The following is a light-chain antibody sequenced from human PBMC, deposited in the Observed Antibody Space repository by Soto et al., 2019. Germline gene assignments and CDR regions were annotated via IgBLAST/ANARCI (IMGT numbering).Light chain of an antibody. Sequence: EIVLTQSPGTLSLSPGERAILSYRASQSLSDTLAWYQQKPGQAPRLLIHGASTRATGFPARFSGSGSGTDFTLTISSLQSEDFAVYYCQQYNNWPWTFGQGTKVDIK. CDR1: QSLSDT. CDR3: QQYNNWPWT. V-gene: IGKV3-15*01. J-gene: IGKJ1*01. CDR2: GAS.